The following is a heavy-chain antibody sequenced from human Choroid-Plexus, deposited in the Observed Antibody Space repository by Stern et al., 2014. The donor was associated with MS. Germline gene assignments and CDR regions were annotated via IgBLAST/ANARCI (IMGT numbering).Heavy chain of an antibody. CDR1: GFTFGSCA. D-gene: IGHD2/OR15-2a*01. CDR2: VSYDGSNK. V-gene: IGHV3-30*18. CDR3: AKDRQYLTYFFDH. Sequence: QVQLVQSGGGVVQPGRPLRLSCVASGFTFGSCAMHWVRQAPGKGLEWVAGVSYDGSNKYYADSVKGRFTISRDNCQNTLYMQMSSLRPEDTAVYYCAKDRQYLTYFFDHWGQGSLVTVSS. J-gene: IGHJ5*02.